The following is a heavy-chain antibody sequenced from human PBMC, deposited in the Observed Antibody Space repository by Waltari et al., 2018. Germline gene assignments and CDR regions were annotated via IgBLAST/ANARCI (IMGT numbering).Heavy chain of an antibody. CDR1: GFTFSSYA. CDR3: ARDPGPLYSSSLANYYFDY. V-gene: IGHV3-30-3*01. J-gene: IGHJ4*02. Sequence: QVQLVESGGGVVQPGRSLRLSCAASGFTFSSYAMHWVRQAPGKGVEWVAFRSYDGSKKSYADSGKGRFTSSRDNSKNTLYLQMNSLRAEDTAVYYCARDPGPLYSSSLANYYFDYWGQGTLVTVSS. D-gene: IGHD6-13*01. CDR2: RSYDGSKK.